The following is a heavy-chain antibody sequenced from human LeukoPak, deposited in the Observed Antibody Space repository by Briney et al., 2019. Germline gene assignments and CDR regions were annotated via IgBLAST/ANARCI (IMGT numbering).Heavy chain of an antibody. D-gene: IGHD6-13*01. CDR2: INHSGST. V-gene: IGHV4-34*01. CDR3: ARGPGTWYYY. J-gene: IGHJ4*02. Sequence: SETLSLTCAVYGGSFSGYYWSWIRQPPGKGLEWIGEINHSGSTNYNPSLKSRATISIDTSKNQFSLKLSSVTAADTAVYYCARGPGTWYYYWGQGTLVTVSS. CDR1: GGSFSGYY.